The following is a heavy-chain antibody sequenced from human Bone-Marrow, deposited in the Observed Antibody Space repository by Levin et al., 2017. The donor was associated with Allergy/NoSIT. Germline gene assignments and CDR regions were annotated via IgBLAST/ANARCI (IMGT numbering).Heavy chain of an antibody. CDR1: GFTFSGYN. Sequence: GESLKISCAASGFTFSGYNMHWVRQAPGTGLEWVAIISQDGNTKYYADSVRGRFTISRDNSKNMLYLQMNSLRAEDTAVFYCAKDRHGDYDYWGQGTPVTVSS. J-gene: IGHJ4*02. D-gene: IGHD4-17*01. V-gene: IGHV3-30*18. CDR3: AKDRHGDYDY. CDR2: ISQDGNTK.